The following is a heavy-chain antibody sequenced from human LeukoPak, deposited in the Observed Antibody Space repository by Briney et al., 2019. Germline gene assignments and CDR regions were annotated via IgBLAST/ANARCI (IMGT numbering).Heavy chain of an antibody. CDR1: GYTFTGYY. CDR3: ARDLHSTPHWELDY. V-gene: IGHV1-2*06. CDR2: IHSNGGEI. Sequence: GASVKVSCKASGYTFTGYYMHWVRQAPGQGLEWMGRIHSNGGEIMYAQNFLDRLTMTRDTSVDTAYMELTRLTSDDTAVYYCARDLHSTPHWELDYWGQGTLVTVSS. J-gene: IGHJ4*02. D-gene: IGHD1-26*01.